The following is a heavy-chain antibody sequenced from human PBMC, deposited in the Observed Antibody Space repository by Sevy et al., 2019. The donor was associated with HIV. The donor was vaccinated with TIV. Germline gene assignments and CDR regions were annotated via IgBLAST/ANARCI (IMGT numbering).Heavy chain of an antibody. CDR2: FDPEDGET. V-gene: IGHV1-24*01. D-gene: IGHD3-22*01. Sequence: ASVKVSCKVSGYTLTEFSMHWVRQAPGKGLEWMGTFDPEDGETIYAQKFQGRVTMTEDTSTDTASMELSSLRAEDTAVYYCATTKDYYDSSGYPFHYWGQGTLVTVSS. CDR3: ATTKDYYDSSGYPFHY. J-gene: IGHJ4*02. CDR1: GYTLTEFS.